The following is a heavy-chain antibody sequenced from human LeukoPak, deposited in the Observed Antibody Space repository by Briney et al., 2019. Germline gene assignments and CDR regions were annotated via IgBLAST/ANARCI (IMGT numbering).Heavy chain of an antibody. Sequence: GGSLRLSCAASGFTFSTYSMNWVRQAPGKGLEWVAYISSSSSTIYYADSVRGRSTISRDNAKNSLYLQMNSLRVEDTAVYYCARGGWDFDYWGQGTLVTVSS. CDR3: ARGGWDFDY. CDR2: ISSSSSTI. J-gene: IGHJ4*02. V-gene: IGHV3-48*01. D-gene: IGHD3-10*01. CDR1: GFTFSTYS.